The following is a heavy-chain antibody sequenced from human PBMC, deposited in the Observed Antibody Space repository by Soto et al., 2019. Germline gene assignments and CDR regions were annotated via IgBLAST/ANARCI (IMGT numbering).Heavy chain of an antibody. V-gene: IGHV4-30-4*01. CDR1: GGSISSAAYC. CDR2: IYDGGTT. D-gene: IGHD7-27*01. J-gene: IGHJ4*02. CDR3: ARGPSGDKIDY. Sequence: QVQLQESGPRLVSPSQTLSLTCTVSGGSISSAAYCWSWIRQSPDKGLEWIGHIYDGGTTYSSPSPKGRVTISADTSETQFSLTLGSVRAADTAVYYCARGPSGDKIDYWGQGIQVTVSS.